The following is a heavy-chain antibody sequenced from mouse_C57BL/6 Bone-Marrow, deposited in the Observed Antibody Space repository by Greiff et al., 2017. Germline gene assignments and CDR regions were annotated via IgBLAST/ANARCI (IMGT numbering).Heavy chain of an antibody. Sequence: EVQVVESGGGLVQPGESLKLSCESNEYEFPSHDMSWVRKTPEKRLALVAAINSDGGSTYYPDTMERRFIISRDNTKKTLYLQMSSLRSEDTALYYCARRRVTRYYYAMDYWGQGTSVTVSS. CDR2: INSDGGST. CDR1: EYEFPSHD. V-gene: IGHV5-2*01. J-gene: IGHJ4*01. D-gene: IGHD2-5*01. CDR3: ARRRVTRYYYAMDY.